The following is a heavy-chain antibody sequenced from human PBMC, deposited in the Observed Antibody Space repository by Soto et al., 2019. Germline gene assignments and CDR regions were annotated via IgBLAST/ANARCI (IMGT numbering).Heavy chain of an antibody. V-gene: IGHV3-30*18. CDR3: AKDSNAWYVLYYFDY. CDR1: GFTFINYG. J-gene: IGHJ4*02. D-gene: IGHD6-19*01. Sequence: GGSLRLSCAASGFTFINYGMHWVRQAPGKGLEWVATISYDGRNKYYADSVKGRFTVSRDNSKNTLYLQMNSLRAEDGAVYYCAKDSNAWYVLYYFDYWGQGTLVTVSS. CDR2: ISYDGRNK.